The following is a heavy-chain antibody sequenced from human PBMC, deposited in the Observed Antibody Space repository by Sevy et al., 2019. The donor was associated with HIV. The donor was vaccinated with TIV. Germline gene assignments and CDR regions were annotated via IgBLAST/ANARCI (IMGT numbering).Heavy chain of an antibody. V-gene: IGHV3-74*01. J-gene: IGHJ4*02. CDR1: GSSISNYW. CDR3: ARGGTKLSTIES. Sequence: GGSLRLSCEASGSSISNYWMNWVRQGPGKGLVWVSRIRGDGKITNYADSVKGRFTISRDDRKNTVYLQVNNLKAEDTAVYYCARGGTKLSTIESWGQGTLVTVSS. CDR2: IRGDGKIT. D-gene: IGHD4-17*01.